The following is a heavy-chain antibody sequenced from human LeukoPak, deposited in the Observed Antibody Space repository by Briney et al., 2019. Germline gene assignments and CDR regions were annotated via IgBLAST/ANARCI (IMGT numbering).Heavy chain of an antibody. D-gene: IGHD1-26*01. J-gene: IGHJ4*02. CDR1: GGSISSYY. Sequence: SETLSLTCTVSGGSISSYYWSWIRQPPGKGLEWIGSIHFSGSTNYNPSLRSRVTISVDTSKNQLSLKLSSVTAADTAVYYCARDLGGIYFDYWGQGTLVTVSS. V-gene: IGHV4-59*01. CDR3: ARDLGGIYFDY. CDR2: IHFSGST.